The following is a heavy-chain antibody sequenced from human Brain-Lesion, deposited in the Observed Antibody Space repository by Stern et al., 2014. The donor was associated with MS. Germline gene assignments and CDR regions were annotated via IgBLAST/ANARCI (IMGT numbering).Heavy chain of an antibody. CDR1: GFSVSTNF. V-gene: IGHV3-53*01. CDR2: MYSRGGT. CDR3: ARKTDTAVGGDY. D-gene: IGHD5-18*01. Sequence: EVHLVESGGGLIQPGGSLRLSCAASGFSVSTNFMSCVRQAPGKGLAWVSLMYSRGGTNYADSVKGRFPISRDSSKNTLYLQMSDLRAEDTAVYYCARKTDTAVGGDYWGPGTLVTVSS. J-gene: IGHJ4*02.